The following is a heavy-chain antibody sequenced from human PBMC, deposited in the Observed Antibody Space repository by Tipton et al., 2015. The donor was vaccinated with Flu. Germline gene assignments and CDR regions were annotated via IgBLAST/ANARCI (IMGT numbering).Heavy chain of an antibody. D-gene: IGHD3-10*01. Sequence: SLRLSCVASGFTFNTYWMHWVRQVTGKGLEWVSAIGVAGDTYYPGSVKGRFTISRENAKNSLYLQMNNLRAGDTAVYYCAGGEGGIGEIRNWGQGTPVTVSS. V-gene: IGHV3-13*01. CDR2: IGVAGDT. J-gene: IGHJ4*02. CDR1: GFTFNTYW. CDR3: AGGEGGIGEIRN.